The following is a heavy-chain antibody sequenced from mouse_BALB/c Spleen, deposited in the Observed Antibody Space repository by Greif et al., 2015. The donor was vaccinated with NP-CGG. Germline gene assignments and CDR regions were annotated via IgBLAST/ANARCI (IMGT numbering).Heavy chain of an antibody. CDR2: IYPGSGNT. D-gene: IGHD2-10*02. CDR3: ARRPYGNYYAMDY. Sequence: QVQLQQPGAELARPGASVKLSCKASGYTFTDYYINWVKQRTGQGLEWIGEIYPGSGNTYYNEKFKGEATLTADKSSSTAYMQLSSLTSEDSAVYFCARRPYGNYYAMDYWGQGTSVTVSS. V-gene: IGHV1-77*01. CDR1: GYTFTDYY. J-gene: IGHJ4*01.